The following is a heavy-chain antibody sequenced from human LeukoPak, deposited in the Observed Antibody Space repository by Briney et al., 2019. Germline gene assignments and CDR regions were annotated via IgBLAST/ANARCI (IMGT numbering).Heavy chain of an antibody. J-gene: IGHJ6*02. CDR1: GGSISSYY. CDR2: INHSGST. CDR3: ARVRIVVVPAAIPYYYYYYGMDV. D-gene: IGHD2-2*01. V-gene: IGHV4-34*01. Sequence: SETLSLTCTVSGGSISSYYWSWIRQPPGKGLEWIGEINHSGSTNYNPSLKSRVTISVDTSKNQFSLKLSSVTAADTAVYYCARVRIVVVPAAIPYYYYYYGMDVWGQGTTVTVSS.